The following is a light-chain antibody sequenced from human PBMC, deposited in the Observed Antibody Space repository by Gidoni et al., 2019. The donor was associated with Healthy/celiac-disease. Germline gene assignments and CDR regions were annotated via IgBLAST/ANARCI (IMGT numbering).Light chain of an antibody. CDR1: QSLLHSNGYNY. J-gene: IGKJ4*01. CDR3: MQALQTPLT. V-gene: IGKV2-28*01. CDR2: LGS. Sequence: DIVMTQSPISLPVTPGEPASISCRSSQSLLHSNGYNYLHWYLQKPGQSPQLLIYLGSNRASGVPDRFSGSGSGTDFTLKISRVEAEDVAVYYCMQALQTPLTFGGGTKVEIK.